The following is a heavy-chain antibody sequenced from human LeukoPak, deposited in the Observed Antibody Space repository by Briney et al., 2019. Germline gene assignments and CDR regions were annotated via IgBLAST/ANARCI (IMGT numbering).Heavy chain of an antibody. V-gene: IGHV3-21*01. CDR3: ARLYVLRYIDWSADAFDI. Sequence: GGSLRLSCAASGFTFSTSGMNWVRQAPGKGLEWVSSISSSSSYIYYADSVKGRFSISRDNAKSSLYLQMNSLRAEDTAVYYCARLYVLRYIDWSADAFDIWGQGTMVTVSS. D-gene: IGHD3-9*01. J-gene: IGHJ3*02. CDR1: GFTFSTSG. CDR2: ISSSSSYI.